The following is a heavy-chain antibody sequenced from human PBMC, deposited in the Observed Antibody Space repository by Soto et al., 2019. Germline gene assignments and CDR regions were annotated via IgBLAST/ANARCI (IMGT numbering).Heavy chain of an antibody. CDR1: GFTFSNAW. J-gene: IGHJ6*02. Sequence: GGSLRLSCAASGFTFSNAWMSWVRQAPGKGLEWVGRIKTKTDGGTTDYAAPVKGRFTISRDDSKDTLYLQMNSLKTEDTAVYYCTTGYCSSTRCYWDYYYGMDVWGQGTTVTVSS. CDR3: TTGYCSSTRCYWDYYYGMDV. CDR2: IKTKTDGGTT. D-gene: IGHD2-2*01. V-gene: IGHV3-15*01.